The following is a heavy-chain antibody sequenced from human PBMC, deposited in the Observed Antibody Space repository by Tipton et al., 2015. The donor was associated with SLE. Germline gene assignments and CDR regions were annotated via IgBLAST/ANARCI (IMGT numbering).Heavy chain of an antibody. Sequence: TLSLTCTVSGGSISSGDYYWSWIRQPPGKGLEWIGYIYYSGSTYYNPSLKSRVTISVDTSKNQFSLKLSSVTAADTAVYYCARDGGPEGAFDIWGQGTMVTVSS. J-gene: IGHJ3*02. CDR1: GGSISSGDYY. D-gene: IGHD3-16*01. CDR2: IYYSGST. CDR3: ARDGGPEGAFDI. V-gene: IGHV4-30-4*01.